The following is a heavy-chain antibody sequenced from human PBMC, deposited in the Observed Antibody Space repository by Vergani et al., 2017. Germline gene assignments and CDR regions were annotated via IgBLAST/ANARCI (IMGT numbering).Heavy chain of an antibody. D-gene: IGHD2-15*01. J-gene: IGHJ4*02. V-gene: IGHV3-66*01. Sequence: EVQLVESGGGLVQPGGSLRLSCAASGFTVSSNYMSWVRQAPGKGLEWVSVIYSGGSTYYADYVKGRFTISRDNTKNTLYLQMNSLRAEDTAVYYCARAGPYGSGGSCYMDYYFDYWGQGTLVTVSS. CDR1: GFTVSSNY. CDR3: ARAGPYGSGGSCYMDYYFDY. CDR2: IYSGGST.